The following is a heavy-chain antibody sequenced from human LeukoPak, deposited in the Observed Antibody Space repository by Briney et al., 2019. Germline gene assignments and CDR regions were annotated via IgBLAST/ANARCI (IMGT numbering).Heavy chain of an antibody. Sequence: SETLSLTCTVSGGSISSNYWSWIRQPPGKGLEWIGYIYYSGSTNYSPSLKSRVTISVDTSKNQFSLKLSSVTAADTAVYYCARGPDYPRDFDYWGQGTLVTVSS. D-gene: IGHD4-17*01. CDR1: GGSISSNY. J-gene: IGHJ4*02. CDR2: IYYSGST. V-gene: IGHV4-59*12. CDR3: ARGPDYPRDFDY.